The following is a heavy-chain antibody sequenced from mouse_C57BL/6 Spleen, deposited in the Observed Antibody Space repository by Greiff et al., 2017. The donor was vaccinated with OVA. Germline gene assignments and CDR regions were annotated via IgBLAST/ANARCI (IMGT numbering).Heavy chain of an antibody. Sequence: VQLQQSGPELVKPGASVKISCKASGYAFSSSWMNWVKQRPGKGLEWIGRIYPGDGDTNYNGKFKGKATLTADKSSSTAYMQLSSLTSEDSAVYFCARGGDSSGYWYFDFWGTGTTVTVSS. V-gene: IGHV1-82*01. CDR2: IYPGDGDT. J-gene: IGHJ1*03. CDR3: ARGGDSSGYWYFDF. CDR1: GYAFSSSW. D-gene: IGHD3-2*02.